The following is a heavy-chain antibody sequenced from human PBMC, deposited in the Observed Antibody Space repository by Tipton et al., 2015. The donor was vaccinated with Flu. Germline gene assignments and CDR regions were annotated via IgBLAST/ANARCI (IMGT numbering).Heavy chain of an antibody. Sequence: TLSLTCTVSGGSTSSGSYYWSWIRQPAGKALEWIGRIYTSGSTKYNPSLKSRVTISVDTSKNRFSLKLSSVTAADTAVYYCAREGPYSSAWYGLDAFDIWGQGTMVTVSS. V-gene: IGHV4-61*02. CDR3: AREGPYSSAWYGLDAFDI. CDR1: GGSTSSGSYY. J-gene: IGHJ3*02. D-gene: IGHD6-19*01. CDR2: IYTSGST.